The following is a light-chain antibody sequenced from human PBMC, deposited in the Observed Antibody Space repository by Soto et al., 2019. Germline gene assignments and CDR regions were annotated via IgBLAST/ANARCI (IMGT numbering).Light chain of an antibody. CDR1: QTIRFF. CDR2: GST. Sequence: IQMTQSPSSLSASVGDRVTISCRASQTIRFFLNWYYQKPGKAPNLLVYGSTSLESGVPSRFSASGSGTDFTLTISSLQPEDVATYYCQQTYTTPWTFGPGTKV. CDR3: QQTYTTPWT. V-gene: IGKV1-39*01. J-gene: IGKJ1*01.